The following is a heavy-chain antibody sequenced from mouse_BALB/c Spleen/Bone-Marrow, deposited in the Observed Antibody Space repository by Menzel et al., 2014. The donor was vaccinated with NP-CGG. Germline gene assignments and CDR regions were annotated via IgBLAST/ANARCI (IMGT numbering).Heavy chain of an antibody. J-gene: IGHJ2*01. CDR3: AIYFYFDY. CDR1: GFNIKDTY. CDR2: IDPANGNA. D-gene: IGHD2-3*01. V-gene: IGHV14-3*02. Sequence: EVKLMESGAELVKPGASVRLSCTASGFNIKDTYMHWVKQRPDQGLEWIGRIDPANGNAKHDPKFQGKAAITADTSSNTTYLQLSSLTPEDTAVYYCAIYFYFDYWGQGTTLTVSS.